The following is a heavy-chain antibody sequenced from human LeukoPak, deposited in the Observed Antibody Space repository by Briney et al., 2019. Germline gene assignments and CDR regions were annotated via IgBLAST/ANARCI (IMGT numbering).Heavy chain of an antibody. CDR3: ASLPYSSSWYHRNYYYYMDV. D-gene: IGHD6-13*01. Sequence: SETLSLTCTVSGGSISSYYWSWIRQPAGKGLEWIGRIHTSGSTNYNPSLKSRVTMSVDTSKNQFSLKLSSVTAADTAVYYCASLPYSSSWYHRNYYYYMDVWGKGTTVTVSS. CDR1: GGSISSYY. V-gene: IGHV4-4*07. J-gene: IGHJ6*03. CDR2: IHTSGST.